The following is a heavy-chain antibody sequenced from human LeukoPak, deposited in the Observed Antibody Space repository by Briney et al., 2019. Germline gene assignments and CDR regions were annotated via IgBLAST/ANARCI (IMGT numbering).Heavy chain of an antibody. Sequence: GGSLRLSCAASGFTFSTYWMKWVRPAPGKGLEWGASIKEDGSDKYYVDSVKGRFPISRHNAKNSLYLQMNSLRTEDTAVYYCAKGGHYNFDYWGQGTLVTVSS. J-gene: IGHJ4*02. V-gene: IGHV3-7*01. CDR1: GFTFSTYW. D-gene: IGHD4-11*01. CDR3: AKGGHYNFDY. CDR2: IKEDGSDK.